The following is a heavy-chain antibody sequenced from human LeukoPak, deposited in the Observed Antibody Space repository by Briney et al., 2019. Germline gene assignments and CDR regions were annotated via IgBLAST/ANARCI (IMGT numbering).Heavy chain of an antibody. V-gene: IGHV1-69*04. CDR1: GETFSSYA. Sequence: SVKVSCKASGETFSSYAINWVRQAPGQGPEWMGRITPFLGIANYPQKFQGRVTITADESTTTAYMELSSLRSEDTAVYYCAREACREMGLMWPRLGGQDCRYDQWDQGTLVTVSS. CDR3: AREACREMGLMWPRLGGQDCRYDQ. CDR2: ITPFLGIA. D-gene: IGHD3-16*01. J-gene: IGHJ4*02.